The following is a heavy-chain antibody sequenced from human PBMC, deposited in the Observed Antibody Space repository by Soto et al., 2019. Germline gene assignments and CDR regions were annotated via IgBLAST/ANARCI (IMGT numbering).Heavy chain of an antibody. CDR1: GGSISSGDYY. CDR3: ARAVLTTVAQEGAFDI. J-gene: IGHJ3*02. Sequence: QVQLQESGPGLVKPSQTLSLTCTVSGGSISSGDYYWSWIRQPPGKGLEWIGYIYYSGSTYYNPSLKSRFTISVDTSKNPFSLKLSSVTAAYTAVYYCARAVLTTVAQEGAFDIWGQGTMVTVSS. V-gene: IGHV4-30-4*01. D-gene: IGHD4-17*01. CDR2: IYYSGST.